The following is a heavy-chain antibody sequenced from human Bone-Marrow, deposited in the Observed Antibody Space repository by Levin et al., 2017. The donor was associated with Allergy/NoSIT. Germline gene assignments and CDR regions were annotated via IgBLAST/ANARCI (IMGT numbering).Heavy chain of an antibody. Sequence: GESLKISCAASGFTFSRFEMHWVRQAPGKGLEWVAFISFDASDKNYADSVKGRFTISRDNSMNTLYLQMSSLRPEDTAVYYCASQNYGPFAYWGQGTLVSVSS. V-gene: IGHV3-30*04. CDR1: GFTFSRFE. D-gene: IGHD3-16*01. CDR2: ISFDASDK. CDR3: ASQNYGPFAY. J-gene: IGHJ4*02.